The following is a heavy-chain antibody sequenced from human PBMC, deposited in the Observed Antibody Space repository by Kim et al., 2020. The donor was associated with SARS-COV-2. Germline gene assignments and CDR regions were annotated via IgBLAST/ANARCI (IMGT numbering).Heavy chain of an antibody. CDR1: GFTFDDYA. CDR2: ISWNSGSI. J-gene: IGHJ6*02. Sequence: GGSLRLSCAASGFTFDDYAMHWVRQAPGKGLEWVSGISWNSGSIGYADSVKGRFTISRDNAKNSLYLQMNSLRAEDTALYYCAKDINILRIAAAEGPGMDVWGQGTTVTVSS. CDR3: AKDINILRIAAAEGPGMDV. D-gene: IGHD6-13*01. V-gene: IGHV3-9*01.